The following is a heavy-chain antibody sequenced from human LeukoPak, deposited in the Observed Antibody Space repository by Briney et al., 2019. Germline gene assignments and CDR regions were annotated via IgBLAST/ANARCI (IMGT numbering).Heavy chain of an antibody. Sequence: PSETLSLTCTVSGGSISSSSHSWGWIRQPPGKGLEWIGNIYYGGNTYYNPSLKSRVTISVDTSKNQFSLNLNSVTAADTAVYYCASNFGSGSLDYWGQGTLVTVSS. CDR3: ASNFGSGSLDY. J-gene: IGHJ4*02. CDR1: GGSISSSSHS. D-gene: IGHD3-10*01. CDR2: IYYGGNT. V-gene: IGHV4-39*01.